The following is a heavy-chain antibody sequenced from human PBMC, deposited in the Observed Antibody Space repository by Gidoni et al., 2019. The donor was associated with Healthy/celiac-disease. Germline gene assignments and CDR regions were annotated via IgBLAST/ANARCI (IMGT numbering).Heavy chain of an antibody. CDR3: ARDGPTLPWGSSGDY. CDR2: INPNSGGT. J-gene: IGHJ4*02. V-gene: IGHV1-2*02. D-gene: IGHD3-16*01. Sequence: QVQLVQSGAEVKKPGASVQVSCKSSRYTFTGYYMHWVRQATGQGLEWMGWINPNSGGTNYAQKFQGRVTMTRDTSISTAYMELSRLRSDDTAVYYCARDGPTLPWGSSGDYWGQGTLVTVSS. CDR1: RYTFTGYY.